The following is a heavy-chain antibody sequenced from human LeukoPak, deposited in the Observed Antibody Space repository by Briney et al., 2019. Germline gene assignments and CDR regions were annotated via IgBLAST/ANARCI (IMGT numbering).Heavy chain of an antibody. Sequence: PGGSLRLSCAASGFTFNSYGMHWVRQAPGKGLEWVAFIRSDGSYKYYADSVKGRFTISRDNSKNTLYLQMNSLRAEDSAVYYCAKVQFKPSAISMIRGLTGSYFFMDVWGKGTTVTISS. CDR1: GFTFNSYG. J-gene: IGHJ6*03. V-gene: IGHV3-30*02. CDR3: AKVQFKPSAISMIRGLTGSYFFMDV. CDR2: IRSDGSYK. D-gene: IGHD3-10*01.